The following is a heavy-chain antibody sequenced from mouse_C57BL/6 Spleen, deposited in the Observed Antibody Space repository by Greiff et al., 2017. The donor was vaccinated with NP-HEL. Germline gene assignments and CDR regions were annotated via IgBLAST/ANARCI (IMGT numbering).Heavy chain of an antibody. D-gene: IGHD1-1*01. CDR1: GYTFTSYW. CDR3: ARCGGITTVPDY. J-gene: IGHJ2*01. CDR2: IHPNSGST. V-gene: IGHV1-64*01. Sequence: QVQLQQPGAELVKPGASVKLSCKASGYTFTSYWMHWVKQRPGQGLEWIGMIHPNSGSTNYNEKFKSKATLTVDKSSSTAYMQLSSLTSEDSAVYYCARCGGITTVPDYWGQGTTLTVSS.